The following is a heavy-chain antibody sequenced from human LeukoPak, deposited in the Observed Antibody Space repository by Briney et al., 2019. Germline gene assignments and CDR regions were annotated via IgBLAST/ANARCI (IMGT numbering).Heavy chain of an antibody. V-gene: IGHV3-21*01. CDR1: GFTFSNYS. CDR2: ISSSSSYI. D-gene: IGHD6-13*01. Sequence: GGSLRLSCAASGFTFSNYSMNWVRQAPGKGLEWVSSISSSSSYIYYADSVKGRFTISRDNAKNPLYLQMNSLRAEDTAVYYCARVISSSSWYAPKNFDYWGQGTLVTVSS. CDR3: ARVISSSSWYAPKNFDY. J-gene: IGHJ4*02.